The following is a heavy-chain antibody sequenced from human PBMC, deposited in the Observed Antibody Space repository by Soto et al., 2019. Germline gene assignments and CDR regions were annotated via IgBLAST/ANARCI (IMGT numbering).Heavy chain of an antibody. V-gene: IGHV1-69*13. D-gene: IGHD3-10*01. J-gene: IGHJ6*02. CDR1: GGTFSSYA. CDR3: ARVGITMVRTDYYYYGMDV. CDR2: IIPIFGTA. Sequence: SVKVSCKASGGTFSSYAISWVRQAPGQGLEWMGGIIPIFGTANYAQKFQGRVTITADESTSTAYMELSSLRSEDTAVYYCARVGITMVRTDYYYYGMDVWGQGTTVTVS.